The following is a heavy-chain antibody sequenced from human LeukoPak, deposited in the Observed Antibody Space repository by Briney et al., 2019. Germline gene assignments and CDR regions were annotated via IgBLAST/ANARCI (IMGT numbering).Heavy chain of an antibody. V-gene: IGHV1-3*01. CDR1: GYTFTSYA. D-gene: IGHD6-19*01. CDR2: INAGNGNT. CDR3: ARGGAVKQWLGTFDY. J-gene: IGHJ4*02. Sequence: ASVKVSCKASGYTFTSYAMHWVRQAPGQRLEWTGWINAGNGNTKYSQKFQGRVTITRDTSASTAYMELSSLRSEDTAVYYCARGGAVKQWLGTFDYWGQGTLVTVSS.